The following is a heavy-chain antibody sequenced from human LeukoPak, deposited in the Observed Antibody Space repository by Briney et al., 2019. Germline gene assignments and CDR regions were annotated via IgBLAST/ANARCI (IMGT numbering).Heavy chain of an antibody. D-gene: IGHD3-22*01. CDR3: ARSYDSSGYLDY. CDR2: IYYSGST. CDR1: GGSISSYY. J-gene: IGHJ4*02. Sequence: TPSETLSLTCTVSGGSISSYYWSWIRQPPGKGLEWIGYIYYSGSTNYNPSLKSRVTISVDTSKNQFSLKLSSVTAADTAVYYCARSYDSSGYLDYWGQGTLVTVSS. V-gene: IGHV4-59*01.